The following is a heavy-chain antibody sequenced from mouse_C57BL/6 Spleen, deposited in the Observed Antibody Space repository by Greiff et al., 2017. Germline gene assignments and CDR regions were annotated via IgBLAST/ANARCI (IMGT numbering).Heavy chain of an antibody. Sequence: VQLQQSGAELVRPGTSVKVSCKASGYAFTNYLIEWVKQRPGQGLAWIGVINPGSGGTNYNEKFKGKATLTADKSSSTAYMQLSSLTSEDSAVYFCARRGEGYWGQGTTRTVSS. CDR1: GYAFTNYL. J-gene: IGHJ2*01. CDR3: ARRGEGY. V-gene: IGHV1-54*01. CDR2: INPGSGGT.